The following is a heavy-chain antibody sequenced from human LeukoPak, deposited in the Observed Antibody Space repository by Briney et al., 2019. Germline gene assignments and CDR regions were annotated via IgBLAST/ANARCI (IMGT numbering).Heavy chain of an antibody. CDR3: ARILAVVGAFDY. V-gene: IGHV2-70*11. J-gene: IGHJ4*02. D-gene: IGHD1-26*01. Sequence: SGPTLVNPTQTLTLTCTFSGFSLSTSGMCVSWICQPPGKALEWLARIDWDDDKYYSTSLKTRLTISKDTSKNQVVLTMTNMDPVDTATYYCARILAVVGAFDYWGQGTLVTVSS. CDR2: IDWDDDK. CDR1: GFSLSTSGMC.